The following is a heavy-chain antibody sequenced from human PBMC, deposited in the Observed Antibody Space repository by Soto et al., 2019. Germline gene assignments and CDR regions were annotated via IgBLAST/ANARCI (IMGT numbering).Heavy chain of an antibody. V-gene: IGHV3-53*01. CDR2: IYSGGSS. CDR1: GFTVSSSH. J-gene: IGHJ5*02. D-gene: IGHD3-10*01. CDR3: ARLGPYGSESYSFRYNRFDP. Sequence: GGSLKLSCTTSGFTVSSSHMTWVRQAPGKGLEWVSVIYSGGSSYYAVSVQGRFTISRDNSKNTVYLQMNSLRGEDTAMYYCARLGPYGSESYSFRYNRFDPWGQGTQVTVSS.